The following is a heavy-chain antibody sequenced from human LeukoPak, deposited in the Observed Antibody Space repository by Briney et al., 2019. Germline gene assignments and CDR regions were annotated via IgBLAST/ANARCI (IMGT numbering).Heavy chain of an antibody. D-gene: IGHD2-8*01. CDR3: APGGYCTNGVCYDFDY. Sequence: GGSLRLSCAASGFTFSDHYMDWVRQAPGKGLEWVSAISGSGGSTYYADSVKGRFTISRDNSKNTLYLQMNSLRAEDTAVYYCAPGGYCTNGVCYDFDYWGQGTLVTVSS. J-gene: IGHJ4*02. V-gene: IGHV3-23*01. CDR2: ISGSGGST. CDR1: GFTFSDHY.